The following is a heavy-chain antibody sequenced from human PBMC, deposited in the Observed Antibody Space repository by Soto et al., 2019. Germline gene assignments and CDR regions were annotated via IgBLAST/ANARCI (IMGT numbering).Heavy chain of an antibody. CDR3: ARVGRGDYGGNQSPSDYYYGMDV. J-gene: IGHJ6*02. CDR2: ISAYNGNT. D-gene: IGHD4-17*01. CDR1: GYTFPSYG. V-gene: IGHV1-18*01. Sequence: QVQLVQSGAEVKKPGASVKVSCQASGYTFPSYGISWVRQAPGQGLEWMGWISAYNGNTNYAQQLQGRVTMTTDTSTSTAYMELRSLRSDDTAVYYCARVGRGDYGGNQSPSDYYYGMDVWGQGTTVTVSS.